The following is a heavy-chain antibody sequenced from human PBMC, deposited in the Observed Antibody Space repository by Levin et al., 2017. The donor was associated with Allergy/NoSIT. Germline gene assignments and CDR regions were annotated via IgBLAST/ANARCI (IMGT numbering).Heavy chain of an antibody. J-gene: IGHJ4*02. CDR2: ISSSSSYI. Sequence: GGSLRLSCAASGFTFSSYSMNWVRQAPGKGLEWVSSISSSSSYIYYADSVKGRFTISRDNAKNSLYLQMNSLRAEDTAVYYCARGAVVVPAHFDYWGQGTLVTVSS. CDR3: ARGAVVVPAHFDY. CDR1: GFTFSSYS. D-gene: IGHD2-2*01. V-gene: IGHV3-21*01.